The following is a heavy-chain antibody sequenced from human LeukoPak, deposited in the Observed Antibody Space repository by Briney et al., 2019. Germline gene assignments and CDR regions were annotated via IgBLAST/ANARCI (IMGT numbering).Heavy chain of an antibody. Sequence: QSGGSLRLSCAASGFTFSSYAMSWVRQTPGKGLEWVSAISGSGGSTYYADSVKGRFTISRDNSKNTLYLQMNSLRAEDTAVYYCARNTYYDFWSGYYTYWGQGTLVTVSS. V-gene: IGHV3-23*01. J-gene: IGHJ4*02. D-gene: IGHD3-3*01. CDR2: ISGSGGST. CDR1: GFTFSSYA. CDR3: ARNTYYDFWSGYYTY.